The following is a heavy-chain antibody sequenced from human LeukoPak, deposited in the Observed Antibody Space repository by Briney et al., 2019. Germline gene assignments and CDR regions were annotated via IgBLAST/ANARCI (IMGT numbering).Heavy chain of an antibody. CDR1: GGSFSGYY. D-gene: IGHD3-10*01. Sequence: SETLSLTCAVYGGSFSGYYWSWIRQPPGKGLEWIGEINHSGSTNYNPSLKSRVTISVDTSKNQFSLKLSSVTAADTAVYYCARHTPRITMVRARNNWFDPWGQGTLVTVSS. V-gene: IGHV4-34*01. CDR3: ARHTPRITMVRARNNWFDP. J-gene: IGHJ5*02. CDR2: INHSGST.